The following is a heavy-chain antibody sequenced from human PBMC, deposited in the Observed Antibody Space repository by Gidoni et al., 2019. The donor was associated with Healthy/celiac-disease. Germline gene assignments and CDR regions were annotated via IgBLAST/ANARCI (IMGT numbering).Heavy chain of an antibody. CDR1: GGTFSSYA. J-gene: IGHJ6*02. CDR2: IIPIFGTA. CDR3: ARDRKRVKAWRYYYYGMDV. V-gene: IGHV1-69*06. D-gene: IGHD2-21*01. Sequence: QVQLVQSGSEVKKPGSSVKVSCQASGGTFSSYALSWVRQAPGQGLEWMGGIIPIFGTANDAQKFQGRVTITADKSTSTAYRELSSLRSEDTAVYDCARDRKRVKAWRYYYYGMDVWGQGTTVTVSS.